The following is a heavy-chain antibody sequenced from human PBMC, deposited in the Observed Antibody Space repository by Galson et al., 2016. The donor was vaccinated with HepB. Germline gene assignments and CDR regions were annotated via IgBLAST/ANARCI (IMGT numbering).Heavy chain of an antibody. J-gene: IGHJ6*02. CDR1: GGTFSSYA. D-gene: IGHD3-3*01. Sequence: SCKASGGTFSSYAFSWVRQAPGQGLEWMGGIIPISGTTNYAQQFQGRVTITADEPTSTAYMELRSLRSDDTAVYYCARILEWLTNYYHAMDVWGQGTTVTVSS. CDR2: IIPISGTT. V-gene: IGHV1-69*01. CDR3: ARILEWLTNYYHAMDV.